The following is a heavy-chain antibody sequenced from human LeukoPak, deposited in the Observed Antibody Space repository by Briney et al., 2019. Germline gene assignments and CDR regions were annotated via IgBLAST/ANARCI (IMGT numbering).Heavy chain of an antibody. Sequence: ASVKVSCKASGYTFTSYDINWVRQATGQGLEWMGWMNPNSGNTGYAQKFQGRVTMTRNTSISTAYMELSSLRSEDTAVYYCARGQNSSSWEYYYYYMDVWGKGTTVTISS. CDR1: GYTFTSYD. CDR3: ARGQNSSSWEYYYYYMDV. D-gene: IGHD6-13*01. CDR2: MNPNSGNT. V-gene: IGHV1-8*01. J-gene: IGHJ6*03.